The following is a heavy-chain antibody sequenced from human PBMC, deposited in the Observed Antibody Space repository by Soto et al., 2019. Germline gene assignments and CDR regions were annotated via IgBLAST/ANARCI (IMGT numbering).Heavy chain of an antibody. V-gene: IGHV3-73*01. D-gene: IGHD2-2*01. CDR3: TRVVPAAIGMDV. J-gene: IGHJ6*02. CDR2: IRSKANSYAT. Sequence: GGSLRLSCAASGFTFSCSAMHWVRQASGKGLERVGRIRSKANSYATAYAASVKGRFTISRDDSKNTAYLQMNSLKTEDTAVYYCTRVVPAAIGMDVWGQGTTVTVSS. CDR1: GFTFSCSA.